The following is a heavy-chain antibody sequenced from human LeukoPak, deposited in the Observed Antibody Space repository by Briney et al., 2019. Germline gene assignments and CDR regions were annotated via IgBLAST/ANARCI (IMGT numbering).Heavy chain of an antibody. CDR2: INWNGGST. CDR1: GFTFDDYG. D-gene: IGHD3-22*01. CDR3: ARSYYGSSGYPPTSFDY. J-gene: IGHJ4*02. V-gene: IGHV3-20*04. Sequence: GGSLRLSCAASGFTFDDYGMSWVRQAPGKGLEWVSGINWNGGSTGYADSVKGRFTISRDNAKNSLYLQMNSLRAEDTALYYCARSYYGSSGYPPTSFDYWGQGTLATVSS.